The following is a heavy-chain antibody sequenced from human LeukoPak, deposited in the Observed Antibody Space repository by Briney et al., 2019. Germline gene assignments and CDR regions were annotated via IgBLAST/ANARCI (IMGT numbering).Heavy chain of an antibody. CDR1: GFTFNNYW. D-gene: IGHD3-16*01. J-gene: IGHJ4*02. Sequence: GSLRLSCAASGFTFNNYWMSWVRQAPGKGLEWVANIKQDGSEKYYVDSVKGRFTISRDNAKNSLYLQMNSLRAEDTAVYYCARGSGGSGYWGQGNLVTVSS. CDR2: IKQDGSEK. V-gene: IGHV3-7*01. CDR3: ARGSGGSGY.